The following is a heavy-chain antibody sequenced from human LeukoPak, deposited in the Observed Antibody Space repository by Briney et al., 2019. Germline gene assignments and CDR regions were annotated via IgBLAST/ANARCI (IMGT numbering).Heavy chain of an antibody. CDR1: GYSFTTYY. CDR2: INPTGGST. CDR3: ARERYCSGGNCLVTYYYGMDV. V-gene: IGHV1-46*01. D-gene: IGHD2-15*01. J-gene: IGHJ6*02. Sequence: ASAKVSCKASGYSFTTYYMHWVRQAPGQGLEWMGIINPTGGSTNYAQKFEGRVTMTRDTSTSTVYMELSSLRSEDTAVYYCARERYCSGGNCLVTYYYGMDVWGQGTTITVSS.